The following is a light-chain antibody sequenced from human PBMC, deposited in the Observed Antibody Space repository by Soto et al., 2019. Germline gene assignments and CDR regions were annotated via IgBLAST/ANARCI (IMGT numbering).Light chain of an antibody. CDR3: ATWDDSLNGVI. CDR1: KSNIGRNT. CDR2: GDN. J-gene: IGLJ2*01. Sequence: QAVVTQSPSASGTPGQRVTISCSGSKSNIGRNTVNWYQQVPGTAPDLLIYGDNQRPAGVPDRFSGSKSGTSASLAISGLQSEDEADYYCATWDDSLNGVIFGGGTKLTVL. V-gene: IGLV1-44*01.